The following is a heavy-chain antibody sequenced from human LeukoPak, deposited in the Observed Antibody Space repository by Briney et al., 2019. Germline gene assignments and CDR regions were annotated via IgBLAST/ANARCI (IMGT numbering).Heavy chain of an antibody. V-gene: IGHV4-61*01. J-gene: IGHJ6*02. CDR2: IYYSGST. CDR1: GSSVSSGSYY. Sequence: SETLSLTCTVSGSSVSSGSYYWSWIRQPPGKGLEWIGYIYYSGSTNYNPSLKSRVTISVDTSKNQFSLKLSSVTAADTAVYYCARGDVWGQGTTVTVSS. CDR3: ARGDV.